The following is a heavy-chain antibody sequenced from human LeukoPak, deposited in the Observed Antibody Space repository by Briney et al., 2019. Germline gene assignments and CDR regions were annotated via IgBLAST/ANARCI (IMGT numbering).Heavy chain of an antibody. J-gene: IGHJ4*02. D-gene: IGHD2-15*01. V-gene: IGHV1-69*13. Sequence: SSVKVSCKASGGTFSSYAISWVRQAAGQGREWMGGIIPIFGTANYAQKCQGRVTITADDSTSTAYMELSSLRSEDTAVYYCARDSAVCGGSCFLFDYWGQGTLVTVSS. CDR1: GGTFSSYA. CDR2: IIPIFGTA. CDR3: ARDSAVCGGSCFLFDY.